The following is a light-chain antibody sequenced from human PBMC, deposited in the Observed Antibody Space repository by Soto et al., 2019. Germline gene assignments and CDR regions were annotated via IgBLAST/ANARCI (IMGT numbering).Light chain of an antibody. Sequence: DIQMTQSSSSLSASVGDRLTMPCRASHGISTYLNCYQQKPGKAPKLLIYAPSSLQTGVPSTFSGRGSGTEFTLTISSLQTEDFATYYCLQHNSYPHTFGQGTRLEIK. CDR2: APS. CDR3: LQHNSYPHT. V-gene: IGKV1-17*01. J-gene: IGKJ5*01. CDR1: HGISTY.